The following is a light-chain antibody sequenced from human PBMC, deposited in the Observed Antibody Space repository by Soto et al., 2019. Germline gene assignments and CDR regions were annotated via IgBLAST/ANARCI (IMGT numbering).Light chain of an antibody. Sequence: QSVLTQPRSVSGSRGQSITISCTGTSSDVGAYNYVSWYQQHPGKVPKLMLYDVTKRPSGVPDRFSGSKSGNTASLTISGFQAEDEADYYCCSYVGTYSYVFGTGTKVTVL. J-gene: IGLJ1*01. CDR1: SSDVGAYNY. V-gene: IGLV2-11*01. CDR3: CSYVGTYSYV. CDR2: DVT.